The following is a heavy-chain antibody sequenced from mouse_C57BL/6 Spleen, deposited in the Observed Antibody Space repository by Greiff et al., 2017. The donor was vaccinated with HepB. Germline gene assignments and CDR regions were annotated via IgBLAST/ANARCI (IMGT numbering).Heavy chain of an antibody. CDR2: IYPGDGDT. D-gene: IGHD1-1*01. CDR3: ARGLSVDFDY. Sequence: QVQLQQSGPELVKPGASVKISCKASGYAFSSSWMNWVKQRPGKGLEWIGRIYPGDGDTNYNGKFKGKATLTADKSSSTAYMQLSSLSSEESAVYFCARGLSVDFDYWGQGTTLTVSS. CDR1: GYAFSSSW. J-gene: IGHJ2*01. V-gene: IGHV1-82*01.